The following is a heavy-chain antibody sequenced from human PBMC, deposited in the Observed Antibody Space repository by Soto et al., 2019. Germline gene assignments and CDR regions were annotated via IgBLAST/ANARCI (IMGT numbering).Heavy chain of an antibody. CDR1: GFTFSSYG. J-gene: IGHJ6*02. V-gene: IGHV3-33*01. Sequence: QVQLVESGGGVVQPGRSLRLSCAASGFTFSSYGMHWVRQAPGKGLEWVAVIWYDGSNKYYADSVKGRFTISRDNSKNTLYLQMNSLRAEDTAVYYCARDKGRLQLGAYGMDVWGQGTTVTVSS. CDR2: IWYDGSNK. CDR3: ARDKGRLQLGAYGMDV. D-gene: IGHD1-1*01.